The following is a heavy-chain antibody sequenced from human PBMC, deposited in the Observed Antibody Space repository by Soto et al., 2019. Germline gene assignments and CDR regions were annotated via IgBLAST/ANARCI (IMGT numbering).Heavy chain of an antibody. CDR1: GGSISSYY. Sequence: SETLSLTCTVSGGSISSYYWSWIRQPAGKGLEWIGRIYTSGGNNYNPSLKSRVTMSVDTSKNQFSLKLSSVTAADTAVYYCARGGSGSYYFYYGMDVWGQGTTVTVSS. CDR3: ARGGSGSYYFYYGMDV. J-gene: IGHJ6*02. V-gene: IGHV4-4*07. D-gene: IGHD3-10*01. CDR2: IYTSGGN.